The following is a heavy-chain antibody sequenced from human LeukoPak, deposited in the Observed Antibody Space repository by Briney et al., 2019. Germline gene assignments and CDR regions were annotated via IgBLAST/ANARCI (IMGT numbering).Heavy chain of an antibody. D-gene: IGHD4-17*01. V-gene: IGHV3-30*18. CDR1: GFXFSSYG. J-gene: IGHJ6*02. CDR2: ISYDGSNK. CDR3: AKDLLGYGDNGGVFYGMDV. Sequence: GGSLRLSCAASGFXFSSYGMHWVRQAPGKGLEWVAVISYDGSNKYYADSVKGRFTISRDNSKNTLYLQMNSLRAEDTAVYYCAKDLLGYGDNGGVFYGMDVWGQGTTVTVSS.